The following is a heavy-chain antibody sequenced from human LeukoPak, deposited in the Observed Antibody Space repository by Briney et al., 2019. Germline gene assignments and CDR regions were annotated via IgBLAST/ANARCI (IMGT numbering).Heavy chain of an antibody. Sequence: GGSLRLSCAASGFTFNNYWMNWVRQAPGKGLEWVSSISSSSSYIYYADSVKGRFTISRDNAKNSLYLQMNSLRAEDTAVYYCARGPYSSSWYDWFNPWGQGTLVTVSS. CDR1: GFTFNNYW. D-gene: IGHD6-13*01. J-gene: IGHJ5*02. V-gene: IGHV3-21*01. CDR2: ISSSSSYI. CDR3: ARGPYSSSWYDWFNP.